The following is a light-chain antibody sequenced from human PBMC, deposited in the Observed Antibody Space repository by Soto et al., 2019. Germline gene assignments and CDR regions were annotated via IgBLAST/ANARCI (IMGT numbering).Light chain of an antibody. CDR3: QEYGSSRT. J-gene: IGKJ1*01. CDR2: GTS. CDR1: QSVSSSY. Sequence: EIVLTQSPGTLSLSPGERATLSCRASQSVSSSYLAWYQQKPGQAPRLLIYGTSRMATGIPDRFSGSGSGTDFTLTISRLEPEDFAVYYCQEYGSSRTFGQGTKVEI. V-gene: IGKV3-20*01.